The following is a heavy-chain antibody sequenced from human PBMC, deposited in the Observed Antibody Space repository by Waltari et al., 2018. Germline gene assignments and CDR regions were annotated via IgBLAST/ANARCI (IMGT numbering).Heavy chain of an antibody. D-gene: IGHD3-22*01. Sequence: QVQLVQSGAEVKKPGSSVKVSCKASGGTFSSYAISWVRRAPGQGLEWMGGIIPIFGTANYAQKCQGRVTITADESTSTAYMELSSLRSEDTAVYYCARIIGKYYDSSGHDYWGQGTLVTVSS. CDR3: ARIIGKYYDSSGHDY. CDR2: IIPIFGTA. J-gene: IGHJ4*02. CDR1: GGTFSSYA. V-gene: IGHV1-69*13.